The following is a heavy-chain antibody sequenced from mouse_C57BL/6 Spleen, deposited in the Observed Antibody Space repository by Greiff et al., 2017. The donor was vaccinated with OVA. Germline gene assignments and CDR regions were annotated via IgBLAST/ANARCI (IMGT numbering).Heavy chain of an antibody. Sequence: DVKLVESGGGLVQPGGSLSLSCAASGFTFTDYYMSWVRQPPGKALEWLGFIRNKANGYTTEYSASVKGRFTIYRNNSQIIHYLQMNALRAEDSATYYFARYNHYGSSPYYAMDYWGQGTSVTVSS. V-gene: IGHV7-3*01. D-gene: IGHD1-1*01. CDR1: GFTFTDYY. J-gene: IGHJ4*01. CDR2: IRNKANGYTT. CDR3: ARYNHYGSSPYYAMDY.